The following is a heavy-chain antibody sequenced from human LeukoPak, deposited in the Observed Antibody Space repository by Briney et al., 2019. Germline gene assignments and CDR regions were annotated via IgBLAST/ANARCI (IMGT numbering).Heavy chain of an antibody. CDR2: ISFDGSNK. V-gene: IGHV3-30-3*01. Sequence: GGSLRLSCAASGFTFSSYAMHWVRQAAGKGLEWVAVISFDGSNKYYADSVKGRFTISRDNSKNTLFLQMNSLRAEDTAVYYCARGSWRLVRGAASFESWGQGTLVTVSS. D-gene: IGHD3-10*01. CDR1: GFTFSSYA. J-gene: IGHJ4*02. CDR3: ARGSWRLVRGAASFES.